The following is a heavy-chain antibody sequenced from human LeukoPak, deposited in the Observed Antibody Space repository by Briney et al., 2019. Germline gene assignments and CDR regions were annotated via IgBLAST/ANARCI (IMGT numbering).Heavy chain of an antibody. J-gene: IGHJ4*02. CDR2: INSDGSST. D-gene: IGHD3-10*01. CDR1: GFTFSSYR. Sequence: GGSLRLSCAASGFTFSSYRMHWVRQAPGKGLVWVSRINSDGSSTNYADSVKGRFTISRDNAKNTLYLQMNSLRAEDTAVYYCASQRERYYYGARSYYTLNWGQGTLVTVSS. CDR3: ASQRERYYYGARSYYTLN. V-gene: IGHV3-74*01.